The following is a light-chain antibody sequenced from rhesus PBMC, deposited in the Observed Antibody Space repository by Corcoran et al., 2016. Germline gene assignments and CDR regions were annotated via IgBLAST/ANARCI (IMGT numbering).Light chain of an antibody. CDR1: QRVSSH. Sequence: QVILTQSPATLSLSPGERATLSCRASQRVSSHLAWYQPKPGQVPRLLIYGASSRATGIPDRSSGCGSWTAFTLTIRSLEPEDVGVYHCYRRRSGWTGGRGTKVEIK. J-gene: IGKJ1*01. CDR3: YRRRSGWT. CDR2: GAS. V-gene: IGKV3-10*01.